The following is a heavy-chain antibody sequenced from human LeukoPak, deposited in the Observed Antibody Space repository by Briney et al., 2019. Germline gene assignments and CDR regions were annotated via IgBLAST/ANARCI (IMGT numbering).Heavy chain of an antibody. Sequence: AGSVTVSCKASGGTFSSYAISWVRQAPGQGLEWMGGIIYSFGTANYAQKFQGRVTITADKSTCTAYMELSSLRSEDTAVYYCSRSRPMGWGSYFDYWGQGTLVTVSS. CDR1: GGTFSSYA. V-gene: IGHV1-69*06. J-gene: IGHJ4*02. CDR3: SRSRPMGWGSYFDY. D-gene: IGHD3-10*01. CDR2: IIYSFGTA.